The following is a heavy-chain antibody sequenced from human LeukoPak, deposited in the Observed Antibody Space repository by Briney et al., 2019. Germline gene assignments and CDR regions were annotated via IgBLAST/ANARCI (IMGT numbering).Heavy chain of an antibody. CDR1: GGTFSSYA. CDR3: ASMVRGPTTLYYGMDV. D-gene: IGHD3-10*01. J-gene: IGHJ6*02. Sequence: EASVKVSCKASGGTFSSYAISWVRQAPGQGLEWMGGIIPIFGTANYAQKFQGRVTITADESTSTAYMELSSLRSEDTAVYYCASMVRGPTTLYYGMDVWGQGTTVTVSS. CDR2: IIPIFGTA. V-gene: IGHV1-69*13.